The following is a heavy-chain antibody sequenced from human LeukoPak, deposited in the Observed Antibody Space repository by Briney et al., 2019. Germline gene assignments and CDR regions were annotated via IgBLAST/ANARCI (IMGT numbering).Heavy chain of an antibody. V-gene: IGHV3-7*01. J-gene: IGHJ4*02. CDR3: AREHNDFWSGYFDY. CDR2: IKQDGSEK. D-gene: IGHD3-3*01. Sequence: GGSLRLSCAASGFTFSRYWMSWVRQAPGKGQEWVANIKQDGSEKYYVDSVKGRFTTSRENAKNSLYLQMNSLRAEDTAVYYCAREHNDFWSGYFDYWGQGTLVTVSS. CDR1: GFTFSRYW.